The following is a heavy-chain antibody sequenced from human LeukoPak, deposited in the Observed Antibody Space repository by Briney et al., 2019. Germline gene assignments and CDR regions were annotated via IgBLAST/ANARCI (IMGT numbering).Heavy chain of an antibody. CDR2: IVVGSGNT. CDR1: GFTFTSSA. D-gene: IGHD3-22*01. CDR3: AAGRHSSGPSDY. J-gene: IGHJ4*02. Sequence: ASVKVSCKASGFTFTSSAMQWVRQARGQRLEWIGWIVVGSGNTNYAQKFQERVTITRDMSTSTAYMELSSLRSEDTAVYYCAAGRHSSGPSDYWGQGTLVTVSS. V-gene: IGHV1-58*02.